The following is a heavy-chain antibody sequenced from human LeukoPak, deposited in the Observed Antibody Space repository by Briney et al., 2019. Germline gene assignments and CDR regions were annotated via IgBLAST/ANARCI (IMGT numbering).Heavy chain of an antibody. CDR3: ARVTAAAGDWYYYYMDV. Sequence: ASVKVSCKASGYTFTSYDINWVRQATGQGLEWMGWMNPSSGNTGYAQKFQGRVTITRNTSISTAYMELSSLRSEDTAVYYCARVTAAAGDWYYYYMDVWGKGSTVTVSS. J-gene: IGHJ6*03. D-gene: IGHD6-13*01. CDR1: GYTFTSYD. V-gene: IGHV1-8*03. CDR2: MNPSSGNT.